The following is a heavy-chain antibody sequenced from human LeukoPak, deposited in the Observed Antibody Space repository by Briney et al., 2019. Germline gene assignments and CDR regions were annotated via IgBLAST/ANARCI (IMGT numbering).Heavy chain of an antibody. Sequence: VASVKVSCKASGYTFTSYGISWVRRAPGQGLEWMGWISAYNGNTNYAQKLQGRVTMTTDTSTSTAYMELRSLRSDDTAVYYCARDENYYDSSGYNTGGYWGQGTLVTVSS. CDR1: GYTFTSYG. CDR2: ISAYNGNT. J-gene: IGHJ4*02. D-gene: IGHD3-22*01. CDR3: ARDENYYDSSGYNTGGY. V-gene: IGHV1-18*01.